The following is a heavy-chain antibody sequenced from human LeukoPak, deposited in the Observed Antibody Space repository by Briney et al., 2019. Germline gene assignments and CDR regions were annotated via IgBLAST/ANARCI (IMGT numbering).Heavy chain of an antibody. J-gene: IGHJ3*02. CDR2: INPNSGGT. CDR3: ARDPRGYSSGWYSGAFDI. Sequence: ASVKVSCKASGYTFTGYYMHWVRQAPGQGLEWMGWINPNSGGTNYAQKFQGRVTMTRDTSISTAYMVLSRLRSDDTAVYYCARDPRGYSSGWYSGAFDIWGQGTMVTVSS. CDR1: GYTFTGYY. D-gene: IGHD6-19*01. V-gene: IGHV1-2*02.